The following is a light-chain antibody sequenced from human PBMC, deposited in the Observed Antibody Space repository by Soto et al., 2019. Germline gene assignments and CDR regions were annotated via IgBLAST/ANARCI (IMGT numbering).Light chain of an antibody. V-gene: IGKV3-20*01. CDR2: GVS. CDR1: QSVSSN. CDR3: QQYGTLPWT. Sequence: EIVMTQSPATLSVSPGERATLSCRASQSVSSNLAWYQQKPGQAPRLLMFGVSSRATGIPDRFSGSGSGTDFTLTISRLEPGDFAVYYCQQYGTLPWTFGQGTKVEIK. J-gene: IGKJ1*01.